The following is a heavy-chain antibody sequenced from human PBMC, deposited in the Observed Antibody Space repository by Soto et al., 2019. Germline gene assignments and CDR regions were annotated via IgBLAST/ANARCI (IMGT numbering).Heavy chain of an antibody. V-gene: IGHV3-48*01. CDR1: GFTFSSYS. Sequence: EVQLVESGGGLVQPGGSLRLSCAASGFTFSSYSMNWVRQAPGKGLEGVSYISSSSSTIYYADSVKGRFTISRDNAKNSLYLQMNSLRAEDTAVYYCARTRQHSSWYFDAFDIWGQGTMVTVSS. CDR3: ARTRQHSSWYFDAFDI. J-gene: IGHJ3*02. D-gene: IGHD6-13*01. CDR2: ISSSSSTI.